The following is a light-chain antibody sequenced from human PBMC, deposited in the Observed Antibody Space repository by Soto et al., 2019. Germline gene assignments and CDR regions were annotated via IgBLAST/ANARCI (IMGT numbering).Light chain of an antibody. CDR1: HDIRDH. CDR3: LQDENLSQT. V-gene: IGKV1-33*01. Sequence: IQMTQSPSSLSASVGDRVTLTCPACHDIRDHLNWYQQKPGKPPKLLIYDASNLQTGVPSRFSGRGSGTDFTFTIRSLQPDDIATYFGLQDENLSQTFGPGTKVAIK. J-gene: IGKJ3*01. CDR2: DAS.